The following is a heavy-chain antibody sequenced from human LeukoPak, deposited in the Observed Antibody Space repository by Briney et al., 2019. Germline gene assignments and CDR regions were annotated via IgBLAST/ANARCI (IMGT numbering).Heavy chain of an antibody. CDR3: AKGGAARPDY. J-gene: IGHJ4*02. Sequence: GGSLRLSCAASGFXFSSYHISWVRQAPGKGLEWVSAVSGGGGSTYYADSVKGRFTISRDNSKNTLYVQMNSLRAEDTAVYYCAKGGAARPDYWGQGTLVTVSS. V-gene: IGHV3-23*01. D-gene: IGHD6-6*01. CDR2: VSGGGGST. CDR1: GFXFSSYH.